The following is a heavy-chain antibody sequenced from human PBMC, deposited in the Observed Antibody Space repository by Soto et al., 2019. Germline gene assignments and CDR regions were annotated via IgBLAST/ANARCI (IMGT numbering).Heavy chain of an antibody. Sequence: SGPTLVNPTQPLTLTCTFSGFSLSINGVGVGWIRQPPGKALEWLALIYWDGDKRYSPSLKSRLTITKDTSKNQVVLTMTNMDPVDTATYYCAHRRGAYYFDFWGLGTLVTVSS. D-gene: IGHD1-26*01. CDR2: IYWDGDK. V-gene: IGHV2-5*02. CDR3: AHRRGAYYFDF. J-gene: IGHJ4*02. CDR1: GFSLSINGVG.